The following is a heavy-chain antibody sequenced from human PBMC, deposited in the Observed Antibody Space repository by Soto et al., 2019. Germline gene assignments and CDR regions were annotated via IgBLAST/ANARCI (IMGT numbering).Heavy chain of an antibody. J-gene: IGHJ6*02. V-gene: IGHV1-69*02. CDR3: ARYRRAAAGIYPYYCGMDV. CDR1: GGTFSSYT. CDR2: IIPILGIA. Sequence: QVQLVQSGAEVKKPGSSVKVSCKASGGTFSSYTISWVRQAPGQGLEWMGRIIPILGIANYAQKFQGRVTLTADKTTSTAYMELSSLRSEDTAVYYCARYRRAAAGIYPYYCGMDVWGQGTTVTVSS. D-gene: IGHD6-13*01.